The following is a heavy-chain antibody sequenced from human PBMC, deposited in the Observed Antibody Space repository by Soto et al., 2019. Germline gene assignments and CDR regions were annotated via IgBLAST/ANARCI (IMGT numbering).Heavy chain of an antibody. V-gene: IGHV1-69*13. CDR3: AREGNLPPPQHYDILTGYYSN. CDR1: GGTFSSYA. D-gene: IGHD3-9*01. CDR2: IIPIFGTA. Sequence: GASVKVSCKASGGTFSSYAISWVRQAPGQGLEWMGGIIPIFGTANYAQKFQGRVTITADESTSTAYMELSSLRSEDTAVYYCAREGNLPPPQHYDILTGYYSNSGQGTLVTVYS. J-gene: IGHJ4*02.